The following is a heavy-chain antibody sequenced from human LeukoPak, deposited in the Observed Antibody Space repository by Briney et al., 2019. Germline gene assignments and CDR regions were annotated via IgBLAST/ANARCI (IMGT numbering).Heavy chain of an antibody. V-gene: IGHV3-48*01. J-gene: IGHJ4*02. CDR2: VSSSSSTI. D-gene: IGHD6-6*01. CDR1: GFTFSSYS. CDR3: ARETYSSSYY. Sequence: TGGSLRLSCAASGFTFSSYSMNWVRQAPGKGLEWVSYVSSSSSTIYYADSVKGRFTISRDNAKNSLYLQMNSLRAEDTAVYYCARETYSSSYYWGQGTLVTVSS.